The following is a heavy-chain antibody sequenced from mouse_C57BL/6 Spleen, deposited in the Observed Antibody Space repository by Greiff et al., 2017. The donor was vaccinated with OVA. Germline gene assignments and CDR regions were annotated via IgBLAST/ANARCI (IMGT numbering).Heavy chain of an antibody. CDR3: ARERDNSGWVDY. CDR2: INPSNGGT. J-gene: IGHJ2*01. Sequence: QVQLQQPGTDLVKPGASVKLSCKASGYTFTSYWMHWVKQRPGQGLEWVGTINPSNGGTNYHETIKSKATLTVDKSSSTAYMQLSSLTSEDSAVYYCARERDNSGWVDYWGQGTPLTVSS. CDR1: GYTFTSYW. V-gene: IGHV1-53*01. D-gene: IGHD3-2*02.